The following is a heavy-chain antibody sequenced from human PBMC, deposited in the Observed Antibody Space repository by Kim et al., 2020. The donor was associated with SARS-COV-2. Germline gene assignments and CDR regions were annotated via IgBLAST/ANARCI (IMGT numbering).Heavy chain of an antibody. V-gene: IGHV3-23*01. D-gene: IGHD3-22*01. CDR1: GFTFSSYA. Sequence: GGSLRLSCAASGFTFSSYAMSWVRQAPGKGLEWVSAISGSGGSTYYADSVKGRFTISRDNSKNTLYLQMNSLRAEDTAVYYCAKVNTRGLTMIVVVITTDGAFDIWGQGTMVTVSS. J-gene: IGHJ3*02. CDR2: ISGSGGST. CDR3: AKVNTRGLTMIVVVITTDGAFDI.